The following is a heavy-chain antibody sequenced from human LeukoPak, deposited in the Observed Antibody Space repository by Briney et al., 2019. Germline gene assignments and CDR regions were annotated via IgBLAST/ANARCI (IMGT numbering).Heavy chain of an antibody. D-gene: IGHD5-18*01. J-gene: IGHJ4*02. CDR1: GGTFSSYA. CDR3: ARGLVRGYSYGLVSFDY. V-gene: IGHV1-69*06. CDR2: IIPIFGTA. Sequence: SVKVSCKASGGTFSSYAISWVRQAPGQGLEWMGGIIPIFGTANYAQKFQGRVTITEDKSTSTGYMELSSLRSEDTAVYYCARGLVRGYSYGLVSFDYWGQGTLVTVSS.